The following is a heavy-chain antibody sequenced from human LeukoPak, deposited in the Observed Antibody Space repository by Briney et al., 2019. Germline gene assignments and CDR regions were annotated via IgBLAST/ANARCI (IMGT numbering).Heavy chain of an antibody. Sequence: SETLSLTCTVSGGLISISTYYWGWIRQPPGKGLEWIGEIYHSGSTNYNPSLKSRVTISVDKSKNQFSLKLSSVTAADTAVYYCAREYVVRGAISAVDVWGKGTTVTVSS. V-gene: IGHV4-39*07. J-gene: IGHJ6*04. D-gene: IGHD3-10*01. CDR3: AREYVVRGAISAVDV. CDR2: IYHSGST. CDR1: GGLISISTYY.